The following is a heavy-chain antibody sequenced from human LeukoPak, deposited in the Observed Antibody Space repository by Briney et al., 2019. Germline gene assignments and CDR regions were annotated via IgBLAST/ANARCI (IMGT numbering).Heavy chain of an antibody. J-gene: IGHJ5*02. CDR2: ISSSSSYI. D-gene: IGHD5-12*01. CDR1: GFTFSSYN. V-gene: IGHV3-21*01. CDR3: ARVYGGYGLWFDR. Sequence: GGSLRLSCAASGFTFSSYNMNWVRQAPGKGLEWVSSISSSSSYIYYADSVKGRFTISRDNAKNSLYLQMNSLRAEDTAVYYCARVYGGYGLWFDRWGQGTLVTVSS.